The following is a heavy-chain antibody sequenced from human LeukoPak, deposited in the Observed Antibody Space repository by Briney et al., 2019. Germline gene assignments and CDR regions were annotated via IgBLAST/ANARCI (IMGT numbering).Heavy chain of an antibody. CDR3: ARAPNFYCSGGSCSLDY. Sequence: PSETLSLTCAVYGGSFSGYYWSWIRQPPGKGLEWIGEINHSGSTNYNPSLKSRVTISADTSKNQFSLKLGSVTAADTAVYYCARAPNFYCSGGSCSLDYWGQGTLVTVSS. CDR2: INHSGST. V-gene: IGHV4-34*01. J-gene: IGHJ4*02. CDR1: GGSFSGYY. D-gene: IGHD2-15*01.